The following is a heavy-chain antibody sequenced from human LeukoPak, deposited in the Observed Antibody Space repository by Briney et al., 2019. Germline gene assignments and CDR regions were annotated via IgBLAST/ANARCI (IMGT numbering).Heavy chain of an antibody. CDR2: INSDGSST. Sequence: PGGSLRLSCAASGFTFSSYWMHWVRRAPGKGLVWVSRINSDGSSTSYADSVKGRFTISRDNAKNTLYLQMNSLRAEDTAVYYCARVASSRAFDYWGQGTLVTVSS. J-gene: IGHJ4*02. V-gene: IGHV3-74*01. D-gene: IGHD1-26*01. CDR1: GFTFSSYW. CDR3: ARVASSRAFDY.